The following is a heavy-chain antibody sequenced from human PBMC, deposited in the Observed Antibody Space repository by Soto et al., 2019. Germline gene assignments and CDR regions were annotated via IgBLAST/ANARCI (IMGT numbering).Heavy chain of an antibody. J-gene: IGHJ5*02. Sequence: SETLSLTCTVSGGSISSSSYYWGWIRQPPGKGLEWIGSIYYSGSTYYNPSLKSRVTISVDTSKNQFSLKLSSVTAADTAVYYCARPVGHQLLGAWFDPWGQGTLVTVSS. CDR3: ARPVGHQLLGAWFDP. D-gene: IGHD2-2*01. CDR2: IYYSGST. V-gene: IGHV4-39*01. CDR1: GGSISSSSYY.